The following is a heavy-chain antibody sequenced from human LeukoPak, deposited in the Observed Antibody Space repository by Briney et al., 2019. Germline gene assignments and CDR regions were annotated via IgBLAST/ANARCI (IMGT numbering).Heavy chain of an antibody. Sequence: GGSLRLSCAASGFTFSSYAMSWVRQAPGKGLEWVSAISGSGGSTYYADSVKGRFTISRDNSKNTLYLQMNSLRAEDTAVYYCAKDLGLIYDSSGYYGYWGQGTLVTVSS. CDR3: AKDLGLIYDSSGYYGY. V-gene: IGHV3-23*01. CDR1: GFTFSSYA. J-gene: IGHJ4*02. CDR2: ISGSGGST. D-gene: IGHD3-22*01.